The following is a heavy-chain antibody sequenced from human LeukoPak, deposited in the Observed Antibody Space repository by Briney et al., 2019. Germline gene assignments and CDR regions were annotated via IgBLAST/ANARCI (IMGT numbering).Heavy chain of an antibody. CDR3: ARGYPMDWNYFDY. CDR1: GFTFSSYW. J-gene: IGHJ4*02. V-gene: IGHV3-7*03. Sequence: GGSLRLSCAASGFTFSSYWMSWVRQAPGKGLEWVANIKQDGSEKYYVDSVKGRFTISRDNAKNSLYLQMNSLRAEDTAVYYCARGYPMDWNYFDYWGQGMLVTVSS. D-gene: IGHD3/OR15-3a*01. CDR2: IKQDGSEK.